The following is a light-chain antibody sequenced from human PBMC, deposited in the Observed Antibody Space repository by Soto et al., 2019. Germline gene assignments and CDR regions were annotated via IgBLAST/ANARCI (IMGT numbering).Light chain of an antibody. V-gene: IGLV2-14*03. CDR3: SSYTTSNTRQIV. J-gene: IGLJ1*01. Sequence: QSVLTQPASVSGSPGQSITISCTGTSRDVGGYNYVSWNQHHPGKAPKLIIYDVSNRPSGVSIRFSGSKSDNTASLTISGLQPEDEADYHCSSYTTSNTRQIVFGTGTKVTVL. CDR1: SRDVGGYNY. CDR2: DVS.